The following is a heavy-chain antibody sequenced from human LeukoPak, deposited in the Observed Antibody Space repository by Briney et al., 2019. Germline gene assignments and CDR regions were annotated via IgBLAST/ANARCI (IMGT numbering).Heavy chain of an antibody. CDR1: GFTFSSYG. CDR2: ISYDGSNK. J-gene: IGHJ4*02. Sequence: GGSLRLSCAASGFTFSSYGMHWVRQAPGKGLEWVAVISYDGSNKYYADSVKGRFTISRDNSKNTLYLQMISLTAEATAVYYCAKDGASLKYYGSGSYLDYWGQGTLVTVS. V-gene: IGHV3-30*18. CDR3: AKDGASLKYYGSGSYLDY. D-gene: IGHD3-10*01.